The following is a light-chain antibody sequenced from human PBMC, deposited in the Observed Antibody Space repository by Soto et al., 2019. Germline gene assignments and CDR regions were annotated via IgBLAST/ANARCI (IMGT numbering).Light chain of an antibody. Sequence: QSVLTQPPSVSGAPGQRVTMSCTGSSSNIGAGYDVHWYQQLPGTAPKLLIYGNSNRPSGVPDRFSGSKSGTSASLAITGLQAEDEADYYCQSYDSSLSGYVVFCGGTQLTVL. CDR2: GNS. J-gene: IGLJ2*01. CDR1: SSNIGAGYD. CDR3: QSYDSSLSGYVV. V-gene: IGLV1-40*01.